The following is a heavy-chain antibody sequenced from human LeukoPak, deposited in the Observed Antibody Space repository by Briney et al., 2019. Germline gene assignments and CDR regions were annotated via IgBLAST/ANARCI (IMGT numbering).Heavy chain of an antibody. V-gene: IGHV3-23*01. D-gene: IGHD1-7*01. CDR1: GFTFSSYA. CDR3: AKYNWNYRSYYYYGMDV. Sequence: GGSLRLSCAASGFTFSSYAMSWVRQAPGKGLEWVSAISGSGGSTYYADSVKGRFTISRDNSKNMLYLQMNSLRAEDTAVYYCAKYNWNYRSYYYYGMDVWGQGTTVTVSS. J-gene: IGHJ6*02. CDR2: ISGSGGST.